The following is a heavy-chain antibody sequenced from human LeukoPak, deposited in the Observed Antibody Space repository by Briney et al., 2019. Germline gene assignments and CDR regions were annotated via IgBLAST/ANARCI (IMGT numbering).Heavy chain of an antibody. J-gene: IGHJ4*02. CDR3: AKGKDGSGWPYYFDY. CDR2: ISGSGGST. V-gene: IGHV3-23*01. D-gene: IGHD6-19*01. CDR1: GFTFSSYG. Sequence: GGSLRLSCAASGFTFSSYGMSWVRQAPGKGLEWVSAISGSGGSTYYADSVKGRFTISRDNSENTLYLQMNSLRAEDTAAYYCAKGKDGSGWPYYFDYWGQGTLVTVSS.